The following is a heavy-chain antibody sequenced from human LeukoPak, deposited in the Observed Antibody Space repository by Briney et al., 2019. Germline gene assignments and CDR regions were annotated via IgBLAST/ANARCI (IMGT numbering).Heavy chain of an antibody. V-gene: IGHV4-61*01. D-gene: IGHD3-10*01. CDR2: IYYSGST. CDR3: ARVGWYGGLTEFDY. CDR1: GGSVSSGSYY. Sequence: SETLSLTCTVSGGSVSSGSYYWSWIRQPPGKGLEWIGYIYYSGSTNYSPSLKSRVTISGDTSKNQFSLKQSSVTAADTAVYYCARVGWYGGLTEFDYWGQGTLVTVSS. J-gene: IGHJ4*02.